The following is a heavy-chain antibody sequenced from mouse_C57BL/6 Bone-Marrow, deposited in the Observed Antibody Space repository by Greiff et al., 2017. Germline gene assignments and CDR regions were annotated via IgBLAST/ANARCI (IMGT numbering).Heavy chain of an antibody. CDR1: GYTFTSYD. CDR2: IYPRSGNT. J-gene: IGHJ3*01. V-gene: IGHV1-81*01. CDR3: ARDSRRGFAY. Sequence: QVQLQQSGPELVKPGASVKLSCKASGYTFTSYDINWVKQRTGQGLEWIGEIYPRSGNTYYNEKFKGKATLTADKSSSTAYMELRSLTSEDAAVYFCARDSRRGFAYWGQGTLVTVSA.